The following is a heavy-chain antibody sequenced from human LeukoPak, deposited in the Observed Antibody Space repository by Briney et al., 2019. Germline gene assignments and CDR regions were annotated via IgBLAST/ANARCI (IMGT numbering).Heavy chain of an antibody. D-gene: IGHD6-19*01. CDR2: INHSGST. J-gene: IGHJ6*02. CDR3: ARLYSSGWLNTYYYYGMDV. Sequence: SETLSLTGAVYGGSFSGYYWSWIRQPPGKGLEWIGEINHSGSTNYNPSLKSRVTISVDTSKNQFSLMLSFVTAADTAVYYCARLYSSGWLNTYYYYGMDVWGQGTTVTVSS. V-gene: IGHV4-34*01. CDR1: GGSFSGYY.